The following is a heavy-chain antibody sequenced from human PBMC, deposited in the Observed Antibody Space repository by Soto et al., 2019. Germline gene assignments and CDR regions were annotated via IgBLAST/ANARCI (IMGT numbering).Heavy chain of an antibody. D-gene: IGHD4-17*01. J-gene: IGHJ3*02. Sequence: GGFLRLSCAASGFTFTTYAMSWVRQAPGKGLEWVSAISGSGDYAYYADSVKGRFTISRDNSINTLFLRMSSLRIEDTAVYYCAHPRGYGVFDAYDIWGQGTMVTVSS. CDR1: GFTFTTYA. CDR3: AHPRGYGVFDAYDI. V-gene: IGHV3-23*01. CDR2: ISGSGDYA.